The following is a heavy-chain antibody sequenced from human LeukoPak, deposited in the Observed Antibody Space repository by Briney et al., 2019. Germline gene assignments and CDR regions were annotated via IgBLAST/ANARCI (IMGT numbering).Heavy chain of an antibody. V-gene: IGHV1-2*02. Sequence: GASVKVSCKSSGYTFTGYYMHWVRQAPGQGLEWMGWINPDSGGTNNAQKFQGRVTMNRDTSISTAYMELSRLRSDDTAVYYCARTFYDTLDSDAFDFWGQGTMVIVSS. CDR3: ARTFYDTLDSDAFDF. CDR1: GYTFTGYY. D-gene: IGHD2/OR15-2a*01. J-gene: IGHJ3*01. CDR2: INPDSGGT.